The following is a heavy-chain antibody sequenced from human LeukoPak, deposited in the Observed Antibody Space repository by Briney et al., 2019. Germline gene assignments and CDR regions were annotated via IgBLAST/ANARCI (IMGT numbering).Heavy chain of an antibody. CDR3: ARRFDYGDHAFHHYYMDV. D-gene: IGHD4-17*01. CDR1: GYTFTGYY. Sequence: ASVKVSCKASGYTFTGYYMHWVRQAPGQGLEWMGWINPNTGDTNYAQKFQGRVTMTRDTSISTVYMELRSLTYEDTPLYYCARRFDYGDHAFHHYYMDVWGKGTTVSVSS. J-gene: IGHJ6*03. CDR2: INPNTGDT. V-gene: IGHV1-2*02.